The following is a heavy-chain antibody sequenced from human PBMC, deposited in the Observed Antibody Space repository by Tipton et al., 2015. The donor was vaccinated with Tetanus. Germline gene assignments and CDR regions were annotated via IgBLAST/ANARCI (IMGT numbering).Heavy chain of an antibody. CDR3: ARANYDFPNKGPFDF. CDR2: ISPSGRS. V-gene: IGHV4-61*08. J-gene: IGHJ4*02. D-gene: IGHD3-3*01. CDR1: GDSVRSGDSQ. Sequence: LRLSCTVSGDSVRSGDSQWNWIRQPPGKGLEWLAYISPSGRSNSNYSLKSRITISQDKSKNQFSLKLTSVTAADTAVYYCARANYDFPNKGPFDFWGQGILVLVSS.